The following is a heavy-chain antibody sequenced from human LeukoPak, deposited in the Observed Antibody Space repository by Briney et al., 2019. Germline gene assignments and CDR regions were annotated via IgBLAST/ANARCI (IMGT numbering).Heavy chain of an antibody. J-gene: IGHJ4*02. Sequence: GASVKVSCKASGYXFRSYDMTWVRQAPGQGLEWMAWISPNNGNTNYAQKFQGRVTMTTDTPTSTAYMEMRSLRSDDTAVYYCARDRDSSGWHVADYWGQGTLVTVSS. CDR3: ARDRDSSGWHVADY. D-gene: IGHD6-19*01. V-gene: IGHV1-18*01. CDR2: ISPNNGNT. CDR1: GYXFRSYD.